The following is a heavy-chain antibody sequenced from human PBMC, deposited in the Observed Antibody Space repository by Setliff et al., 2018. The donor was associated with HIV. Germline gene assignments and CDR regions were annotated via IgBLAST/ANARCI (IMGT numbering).Heavy chain of an antibody. J-gene: IGHJ5*02. V-gene: IGHV1-3*04. CDR1: GYSFASHS. CDR2: INTGNDNT. Sequence: ASVKVSCKASGYSFASHSLHWVRQAPGQGLEWMEWINTGNDNTKYSPKFQGRVTITRDTSASTAYMELSSLRSEDTAVYYCARGYSIALGWFDPWGQGTLVTVSS. D-gene: IGHD6-13*01. CDR3: ARGYSIALGWFDP.